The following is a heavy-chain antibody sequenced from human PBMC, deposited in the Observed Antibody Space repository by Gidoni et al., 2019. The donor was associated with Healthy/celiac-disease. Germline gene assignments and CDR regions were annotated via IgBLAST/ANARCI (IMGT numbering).Heavy chain of an antibody. V-gene: IGHV3-30*01. Sequence: QVQLVESGGGVVQPGRSLRLSCAASGFTFSSYAMHWVRQAPGKGLEWVAVISYDGSNKYYADSVKGRFTISRDNSKNTLYLQMNSLRAEDTAVYYCASAAHSSGYYRFDPWGQGTLVTVSS. CDR3: ASAAHSSGYYRFDP. CDR2: ISYDGSNK. CDR1: GFTFSSYA. D-gene: IGHD3-22*01. J-gene: IGHJ5*02.